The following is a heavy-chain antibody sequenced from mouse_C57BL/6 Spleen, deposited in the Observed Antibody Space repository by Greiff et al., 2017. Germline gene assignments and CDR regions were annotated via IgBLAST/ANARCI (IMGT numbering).Heavy chain of an antibody. Sequence: QVQLQQPGAELVRPGTSVKLSCKASGYTFTSYWMPWVKQRPGQGLEWIGVIDPSDSYTNYNQKFKGKATLTVDTSSSTAYMQLSSLTSEDAAVYYCAGRIYGSSYYCDYWGQGTTLTVSS. V-gene: IGHV1-59*01. CDR1: GYTFTSYW. CDR3: AGRIYGSSYYCDY. CDR2: IDPSDSYT. J-gene: IGHJ2*01. D-gene: IGHD1-1*01.